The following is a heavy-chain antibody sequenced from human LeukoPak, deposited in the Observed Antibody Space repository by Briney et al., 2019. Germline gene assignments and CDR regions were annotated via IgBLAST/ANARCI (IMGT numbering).Heavy chain of an antibody. V-gene: IGHV4-39*01. CDR1: GGSISSSSYY. CDR2: IYYSGST. D-gene: IGHD6-13*01. J-gene: IGHJ4*02. Sequence: PSETLSLTCTVSGGSISSSSYYWGWIRQPPGKGLEWIGSIYYSGSTYYNPSLKSRVTISVDTSKNQFSLKLSSVTAADTAVYYCARGGYSSSWSFDYWGQGTLVTVSS. CDR3: ARGGYSSSWSFDY.